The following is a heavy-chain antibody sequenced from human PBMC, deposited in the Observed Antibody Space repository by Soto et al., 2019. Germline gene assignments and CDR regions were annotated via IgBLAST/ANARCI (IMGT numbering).Heavy chain of an antibody. J-gene: IGHJ4*02. CDR2: ITYNRSYK. CDR1: GFPISSYG. Sequence: GGSLIVSCAASGFPISSYGMHWVRQTPGKGLEWVSAITYNRSYKYYADSVKGRFTISRDNAKNSLYLQMNSLRAEDTAVYYCARDRGVVRGVTPVDYWGQGTLVTVSS. CDR3: ARDRGVVRGVTPVDY. V-gene: IGHV3-21*01. D-gene: IGHD3-10*01.